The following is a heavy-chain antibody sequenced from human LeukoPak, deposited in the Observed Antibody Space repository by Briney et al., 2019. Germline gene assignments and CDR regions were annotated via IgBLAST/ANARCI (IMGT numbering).Heavy chain of an antibody. CDR1: GFTFSAYA. Sequence: GGSLRLSCSASGFTFSAYAMYWVRQAPGEGLEYVSGISNNGGSSFYADSVKGRFTISRDNSKNTLYPQMSSLRAEDTAVYYCVKITSVTGGDCWGQGTRLTVSS. V-gene: IGHV3-64D*09. CDR2: ISNNGGSS. D-gene: IGHD1-1*01. CDR3: VKITSVTGGDC. J-gene: IGHJ4*02.